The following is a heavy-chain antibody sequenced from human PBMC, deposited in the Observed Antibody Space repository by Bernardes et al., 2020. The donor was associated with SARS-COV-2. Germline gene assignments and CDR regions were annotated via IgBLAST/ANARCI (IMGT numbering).Heavy chain of an antibody. CDR3: TTGGAITIFGVVIVMDAFDI. CDR2: IKSKTDGGTT. D-gene: IGHD3-3*01. V-gene: IGHV3-15*01. CDR1: GFTFSNAW. J-gene: IGHJ3*02. Sequence: LRLSCAASGFTFSNAWMSWVRQAPGKGLEWVGRIKSKTDGGTTDYAAPVKGRFTISRDDSKNTLYLQMNSLKTEDTAVYYCTTGGAITIFGVVIVMDAFDIWGQGTMVTVSS.